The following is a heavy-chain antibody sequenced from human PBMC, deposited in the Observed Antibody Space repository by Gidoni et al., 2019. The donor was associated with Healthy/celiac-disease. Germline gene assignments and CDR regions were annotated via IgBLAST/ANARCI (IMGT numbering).Heavy chain of an antibody. D-gene: IGHD6-13*01. J-gene: IGHJ6*03. CDR2: INHSGST. CDR1: GGSFSGYY. CDR3: ARAPTAADQSYYYYYMDV. V-gene: IGHV4-34*01. Sequence: QVQLQQWGAGLLKPSETLSLTCAVYGGSFSGYYWSWIRQPPGKGLEWIGEINHSGSTNYNPSLKSRVTISVDTSKNQFSLKLSSVTAADTAVYYCARAPTAADQSYYYYYMDVWGKGTTVTVSS.